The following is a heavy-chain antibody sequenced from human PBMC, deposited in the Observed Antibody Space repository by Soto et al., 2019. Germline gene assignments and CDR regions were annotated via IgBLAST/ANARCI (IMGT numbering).Heavy chain of an antibody. D-gene: IGHD5-12*01. J-gene: IGHJ5*02. Sequence: PGGSLRLSCVASGLTLGSYGMHWVRQAPGKGLEWVAFISFDGTKVDYEDSVKGRFTVSRDNSRNTLYLQMNSLRRDDTAVYYCEKDFSGYLVHAWGQGTVVTVYS. CDR1: GLTLGSYG. CDR3: EKDFSGYLVHA. CDR2: ISFDGTKV. V-gene: IGHV3-30*18.